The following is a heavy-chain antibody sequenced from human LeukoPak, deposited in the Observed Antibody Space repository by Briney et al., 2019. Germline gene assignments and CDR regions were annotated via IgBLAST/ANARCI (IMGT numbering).Heavy chain of an antibody. Sequence: GGSLRLSCAASGFTFSSYSMNWVRQAPGKGLEWVSSISSSSSYIYYADSVKGRFTISRDNAKNSLYLQMNSLRAEDTALYHCAREYYGSGHAFDIWGQGTMVTVSS. CDR2: ISSSSSYI. CDR3: AREYYGSGHAFDI. D-gene: IGHD3-10*01. V-gene: IGHV3-21*04. J-gene: IGHJ3*02. CDR1: GFTFSSYS.